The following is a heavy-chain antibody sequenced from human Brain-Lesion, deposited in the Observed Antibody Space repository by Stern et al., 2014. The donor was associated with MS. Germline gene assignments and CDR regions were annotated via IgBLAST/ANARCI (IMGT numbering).Heavy chain of an antibody. CDR3: ARVYNTIYGIVTQRGSGMDV. CDR1: GFTFGNYW. D-gene: IGHD3-3*01. Sequence: EVQLVESGGGLVQPGGSLTISCTAAGFTFGNYWMTWVRQAPGKGLEWVANLKEDGTEKNYVDSVKGRFTISRDNARNSLYLQMNSLRVEDTALYYCARVYNTIYGIVTQRGSGMDVWGQGTTVILSS. V-gene: IGHV3-7*01. CDR2: LKEDGTEK. J-gene: IGHJ6*02.